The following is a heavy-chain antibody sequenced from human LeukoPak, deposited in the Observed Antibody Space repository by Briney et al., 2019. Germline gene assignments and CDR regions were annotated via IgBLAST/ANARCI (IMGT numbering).Heavy chain of an antibody. Sequence: GGSLRLSCVVSGFTLSTSAMSWVRQAPGKGLEWVSGISESGGSTYYADSVKGRFTSSRDNSKNTLYLQMNNLRAEDTAAYYCAKGSYWGQGTLVTVSS. J-gene: IGHJ4*02. CDR3: AKGSY. CDR1: GFTLSTSA. D-gene: IGHD3-10*01. CDR2: ISESGGST. V-gene: IGHV3-23*01.